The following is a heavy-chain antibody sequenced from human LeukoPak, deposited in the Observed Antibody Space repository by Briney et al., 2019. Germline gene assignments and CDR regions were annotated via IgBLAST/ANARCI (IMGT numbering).Heavy chain of an antibody. V-gene: IGHV3-15*01. CDR3: TTRRQDGW. CDR1: GFTFSDAW. J-gene: IGHJ4*02. Sequence: GGSLRLSCVGSGFTFSDAWMSWVRQAPGKGLEWVGRIKSKSGGGTIDYAAPVKGRFTISRDDSRNTLYLQMNSLKTEDTAVYYCTTRRQDGWWGQGTLVTVSS. CDR2: IKSKSGGGTI. D-gene: IGHD2-15*01.